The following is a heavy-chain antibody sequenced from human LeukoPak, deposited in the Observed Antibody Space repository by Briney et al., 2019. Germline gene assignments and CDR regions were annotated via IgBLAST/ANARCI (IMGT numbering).Heavy chain of an antibody. Sequence: GGSLRLSCAASGFTFRSYAMSWVRQAPGKGLEWVSVISGNGGSTHYADSVKGRYTVSRDNSKNTLYLQMNSLRAEDTAIYYCAKAHSSSWYYFGNWGQGTLVTVSS. CDR3: AKAHSSSWYYFGN. CDR1: GFTFRSYA. J-gene: IGHJ4*02. V-gene: IGHV3-23*01. CDR2: ISGNGGST. D-gene: IGHD3-22*01.